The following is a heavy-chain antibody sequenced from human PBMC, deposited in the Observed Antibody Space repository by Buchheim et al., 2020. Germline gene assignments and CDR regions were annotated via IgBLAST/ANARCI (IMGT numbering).Heavy chain of an antibody. V-gene: IGHV3-48*03. CDR3: ARVNYGNYYGSGSYNYYYYMDV. CDR1: GFTFSSYE. D-gene: IGHD3-10*01. Sequence: EVQLVESGGGLVQPGGSLRLSCAASGFTFSSYEMNWVRQAPGKGLEWVSYISSSGSTIYYADSVKGRFTTSRDNAKNSLYLQMNSLRAEDTAVYYCARVNYGNYYGSGSYNYYYYMDVWGKGTT. CDR2: ISSSGSTI. J-gene: IGHJ6*03.